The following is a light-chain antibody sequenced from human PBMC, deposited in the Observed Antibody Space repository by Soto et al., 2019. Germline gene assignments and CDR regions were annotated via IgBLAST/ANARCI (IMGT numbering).Light chain of an antibody. Sequence: QSVLTQPPSVSGAPGQRVSISCTGNSSNIGAGYDVHWYQQLPGTAPKLLIYGNTNRPSGVPDRFSGSKSGTSASLAITGXXAXXXXXXXXQSSDSSLSAVLFGGGTKLTVL. CDR3: QSSDSSLSAVL. CDR2: GNT. CDR1: SSNIGAGYD. J-gene: IGLJ2*01. V-gene: IGLV1-40*01.